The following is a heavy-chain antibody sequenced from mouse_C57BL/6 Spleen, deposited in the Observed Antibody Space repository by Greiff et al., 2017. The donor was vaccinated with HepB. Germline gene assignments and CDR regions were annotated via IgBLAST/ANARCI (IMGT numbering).Heavy chain of an antibody. CDR3: ARERRDGYYDY. J-gene: IGHJ2*01. V-gene: IGHV5-16*01. CDR2: INYDGSST. Sequence: EVHLVESEGGLVQPGSSMKLSCTASGFTFSDYYMAWVRQVPEKGLEWVANINYDGSSTYYLDSLKSRFIISRDNAKNILYLQMSSLKSEDTATYYCARERRDGYYDYWGQGTTLTVSS. CDR1: GFTFSDYY. D-gene: IGHD2-3*01.